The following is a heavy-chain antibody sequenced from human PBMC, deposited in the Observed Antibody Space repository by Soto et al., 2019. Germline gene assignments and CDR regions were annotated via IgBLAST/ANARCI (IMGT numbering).Heavy chain of an antibody. D-gene: IGHD3-10*01. J-gene: IGHJ6*02. CDR2: ISSSSSTI. Sequence: GGSLRLSCAASGFTFSSYSMNWVRQAPGKGLEWVSYISSSSSTIYYADSVKGRFTISRDNAKNSLYLQMNSLRAEDTAVYYCPRSYLPCITMVRPLCGRDVWGQGTTVTVSS. CDR3: PRSYLPCITMVRPLCGRDV. CDR1: GFTFSSYS. V-gene: IGHV3-48*01.